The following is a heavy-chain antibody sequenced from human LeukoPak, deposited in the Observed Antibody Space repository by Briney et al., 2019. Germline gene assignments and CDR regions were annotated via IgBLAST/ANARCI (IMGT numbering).Heavy chain of an antibody. Sequence: ASVKVSCKASGYTFTSYGISWVRQAPGQGLEWMGWISAYNGNTNYAQKLQGRVTMTTDTSTSTAYMELRSLRSDDTAVYYCARDTQNAYYYDSSGYFLIALDYWGQGTLVTVSS. D-gene: IGHD3-22*01. CDR2: ISAYNGNT. V-gene: IGHV1-18*01. CDR3: ARDTQNAYYYDSSGYFLIALDY. J-gene: IGHJ4*02. CDR1: GYTFTSYG.